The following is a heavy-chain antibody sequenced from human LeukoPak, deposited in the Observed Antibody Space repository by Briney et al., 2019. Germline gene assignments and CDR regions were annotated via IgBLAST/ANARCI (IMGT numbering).Heavy chain of an antibody. V-gene: IGHV3-53*01. Sequence: GGSLRLSCAASGFTVNSSYLSWVRQAPGKGLEWVSTLYNTGNTYYANSVKGRFSISRDNSKNTLFLQMNSLRAEDTAVYYCARLTPAAGRLYFVDWGPGTLVTVSS. J-gene: IGHJ4*02. D-gene: IGHD6-13*01. CDR1: GFTVNSSY. CDR3: ARLTPAAGRLYFVD. CDR2: LYNTGNT.